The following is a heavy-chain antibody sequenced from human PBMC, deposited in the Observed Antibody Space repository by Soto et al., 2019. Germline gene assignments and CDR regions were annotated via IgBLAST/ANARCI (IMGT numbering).Heavy chain of an antibody. D-gene: IGHD3-22*01. CDR1: GGSFSGYY. J-gene: IGHJ4*02. Sequence: PSETLSLTCAVYGGSFSGYYWSWIRQPPGKGLEWIGEINHSGSTNYNPSLKSRVTISVDTSKNQFSLKLSSVTAADTAVYYCARSFDSSGYVDYRGQGTLVTVSS. CDR2: INHSGST. V-gene: IGHV4-34*01. CDR3: ARSFDSSGYVDY.